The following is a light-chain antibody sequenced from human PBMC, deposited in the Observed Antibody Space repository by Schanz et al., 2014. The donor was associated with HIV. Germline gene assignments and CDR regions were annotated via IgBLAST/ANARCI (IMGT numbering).Light chain of an antibody. CDR3: QQLDRSPLT. V-gene: IGKV1-9*01. CDR1: QGLGRY. J-gene: IGKJ3*01. Sequence: DSQLTQSPSFLSASVGDRVTITCRASQGLGRYLAWYQQKPGKAPKLLIYAASTLQSGVPSRFSGSGSGTEFTLTISSLQPEDFAIYYCQQLDRSPLTCGPGTKVDIK. CDR2: AAS.